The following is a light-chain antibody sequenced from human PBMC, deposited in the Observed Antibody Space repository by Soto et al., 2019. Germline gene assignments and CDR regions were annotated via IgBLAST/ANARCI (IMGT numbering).Light chain of an antibody. CDR2: TAS. J-gene: IGKJ1*01. CDR1: QSISSW. Sequence: DIQMTQSPSTLSGSVGDRVTITFRASQSISSWLAWYQQKPGKAPKLLIYTASTLNSGVPSRFSGSGSGTEFTLTISSLQPDDFATYYCQHYNSYSEAFGQGTKVDIK. CDR3: QHYNSYSEA. V-gene: IGKV1-5*03.